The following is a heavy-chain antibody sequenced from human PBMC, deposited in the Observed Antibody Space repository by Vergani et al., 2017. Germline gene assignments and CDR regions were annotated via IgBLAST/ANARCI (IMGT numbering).Heavy chain of an antibody. Sequence: EVQLLESGGGLVQPGGSLRLSCAASGFTFSSYAMSWVRQAPGKGLEWVSAISGSGGSTYYADSVKGLFTISRDNSKNTLYLQMNRLRAEDTAVYYCAKARGWYYYYGMDVWGQGTTVTVSS. V-gene: IGHV3-23*01. D-gene: IGHD6-19*01. CDR3: AKARGWYYYYGMDV. J-gene: IGHJ6*02. CDR2: ISGSGGST. CDR1: GFTFSSYA.